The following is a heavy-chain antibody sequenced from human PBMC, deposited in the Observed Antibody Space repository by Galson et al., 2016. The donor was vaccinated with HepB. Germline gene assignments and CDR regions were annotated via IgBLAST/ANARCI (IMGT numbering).Heavy chain of an antibody. CDR2: TSDDGTNK. D-gene: IGHD6-13*01. CDR3: ANQAAAGDFDY. Sequence: SLRLSCATSGFTFSSYGMHWVRQAPGKGLEWVALTSDDGTNKYYSDSVRGRFTISRDNSKNTVYLQMNSLRVEDTAVYFCANQAAAGDFDYWGQVTLVTVSS. CDR1: GFTFSSYG. J-gene: IGHJ4*02. V-gene: IGHV3-30*18.